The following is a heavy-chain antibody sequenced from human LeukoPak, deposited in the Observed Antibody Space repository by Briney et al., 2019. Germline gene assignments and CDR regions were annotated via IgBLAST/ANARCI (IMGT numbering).Heavy chain of an antibody. V-gene: IGHV1-46*01. D-gene: IGHD6-6*01. CDR2: INTSDGST. J-gene: IGHJ4*02. CDR3: ARRTYSSSYFDY. CDR1: GYTFTSYY. Sequence: ASVKVSCKASGYTFTSYYMHWVRQAPGQGLEWLGIINTSDGSTNYAQKFQGRVTMTRDMSTSTVYMELSSLRSEDTAVYYCARRTYSSSYFDYWGQGTLVTVSS.